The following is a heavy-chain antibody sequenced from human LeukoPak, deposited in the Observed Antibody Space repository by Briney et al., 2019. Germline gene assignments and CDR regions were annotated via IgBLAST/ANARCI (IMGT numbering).Heavy chain of an antibody. CDR3: ARDVVVVPAAPYYYGMDV. CDR2: IYTSGST. D-gene: IGHD2-2*01. V-gene: IGHV4-4*07. CDR1: GGSISSYY. J-gene: IGHJ6*02. Sequence: SETLSHTCTVSGGSISSYYWSWIRQPAGKGLEWIGRIYTSGSTNYNPSLKSRVTMSVDTSKNQFSLKLSSVTAADTAVYYCARDVVVVPAAPYYYGMDVWGQGTTVTVSS.